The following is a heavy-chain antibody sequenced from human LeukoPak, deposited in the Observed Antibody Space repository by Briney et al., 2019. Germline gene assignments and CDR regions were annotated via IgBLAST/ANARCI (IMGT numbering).Heavy chain of an antibody. CDR3: ARANFLSCSSTSCLFDY. J-gene: IGHJ4*02. Sequence: ASVKVSCKASEYTFTDYYLHWVRQAPGQGFEWMGWINPVSGGTNYVQKFQGRVTMTRDTSISTAYMELSRLRSDDTAVYYCARANFLSCSSTSCLFDYWGQGTLFTVSS. CDR1: EYTFTDYY. V-gene: IGHV1-2*02. D-gene: IGHD2-2*01. CDR2: INPVSGGT.